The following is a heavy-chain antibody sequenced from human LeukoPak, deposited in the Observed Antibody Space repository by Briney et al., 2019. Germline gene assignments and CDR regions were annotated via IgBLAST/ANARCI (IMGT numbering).Heavy chain of an antibody. CDR1: GFTFSSYG. V-gene: IGHV3-33*01. J-gene: IGHJ6*02. Sequence: GGSLRLSCAASGFTFSSYGMHWVRQAPGKGLEWVAVIWYDGSNKYYADSVKGRFTISRDNSKNTLYLQMNSLRAEDTAVYYCARDLGWFPGDQYYYYGMDVWGQGATVTVSS. CDR2: IWYDGSNK. CDR3: ARDLGWFPGDQYYYYGMDV. D-gene: IGHD3-3*01.